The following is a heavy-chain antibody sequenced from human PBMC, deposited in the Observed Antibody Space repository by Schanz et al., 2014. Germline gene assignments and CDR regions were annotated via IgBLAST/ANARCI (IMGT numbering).Heavy chain of an antibody. CDR2: ISGSGETT. V-gene: IGHV3-23*04. J-gene: IGHJ6*02. D-gene: IGHD1-20*01. Sequence: EVQLVESGGGWVQPGGSLRVSCAASGFPFRSYAMNWVRQAPGKGLEWVSAISGSGETTYYADSVKGRFTISRDNSKNALYLQMNSLRAEDTAVYYCARRITGTHHNPYYHGMDVWGQGTTVTVSS. CDR1: GFPFRSYA. CDR3: ARRITGTHHNPYYHGMDV.